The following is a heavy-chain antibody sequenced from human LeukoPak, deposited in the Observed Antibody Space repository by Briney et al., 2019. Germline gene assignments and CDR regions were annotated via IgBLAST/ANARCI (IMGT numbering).Heavy chain of an antibody. V-gene: IGHV3-23*01. Sequence: GGSLRLSCVASGFSLGSYGMSWFRQAPGKGLEWVSTIHYSDGTTYYADSVKGRFTVSRDNSKNTLSLQMDNLRTEDTAVYYCAKGGGRPLDDAFDIWGQETMVTVSS. CDR2: IHYSDGTT. J-gene: IGHJ3*02. CDR1: GFSLGSYG. CDR3: AKGGGRPLDDAFDI.